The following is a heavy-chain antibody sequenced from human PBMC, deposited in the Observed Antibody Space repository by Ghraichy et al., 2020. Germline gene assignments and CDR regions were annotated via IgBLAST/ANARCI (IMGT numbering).Heavy chain of an antibody. D-gene: IGHD1-26*01. CDR2: ISWNSGSI. CDR1: GFTFDDYA. J-gene: IGHJ6*02. V-gene: IGHV3-9*01. Sequence: GGSLRLSCAASGFTFDDYAMHWVRQAPGKGLEWVSGISWNSGSIGYADSVKGRFTISRDNAKNSLYLQMNSLRAEDTALYYCAKVLGGSVGMDVWGQGTTVTVSS. CDR3: AKVLGGSVGMDV.